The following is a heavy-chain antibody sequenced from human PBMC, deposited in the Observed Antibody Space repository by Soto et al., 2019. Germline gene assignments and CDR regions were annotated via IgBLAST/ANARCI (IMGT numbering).Heavy chain of an antibody. CDR1: GGSISSYY. Sequence: QVQLQESGPGLVKPSETLSLTCTVSGGSISSYYWSWIRQPPGKGLEWIGYIYYSGSTNYNPSLKIRGTIPEDTSKNRVSLKLNAMPAADTAVYYCARHNYGAGSTYFDYWGQGTLVTVSS. D-gene: IGHD3-10*01. CDR3: ARHNYGAGSTYFDY. J-gene: IGHJ4*02. V-gene: IGHV4-59*08. CDR2: IYYSGST.